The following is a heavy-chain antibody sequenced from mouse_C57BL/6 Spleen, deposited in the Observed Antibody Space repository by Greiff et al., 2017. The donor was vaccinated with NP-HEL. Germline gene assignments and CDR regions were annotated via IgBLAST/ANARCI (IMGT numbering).Heavy chain of an antibody. CDR3: ARGDYYGSSYFNWYFDV. D-gene: IGHD1-1*01. Sequence: DVKLVESGGGLVKPGGSLKLSCAASGFTFSSYAMSWVRQTPEKRLEWVATISDGGSYTYYPDNVKGRFTISRDNAKNNLYLQMSHLKSEDTAMYYCARGDYYGSSYFNWYFDVWGTGTTVTVSS. CDR1: GFTFSSYA. V-gene: IGHV5-4*03. J-gene: IGHJ1*03. CDR2: ISDGGSYT.